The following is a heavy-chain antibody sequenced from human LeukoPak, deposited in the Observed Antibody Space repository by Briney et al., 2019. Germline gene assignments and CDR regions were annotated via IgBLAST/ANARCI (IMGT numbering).Heavy chain of an antibody. D-gene: IGHD3-3*01. CDR3: ARGHRVRLLEWPTHYYYMDV. CDR2: INHSGST. J-gene: IGHJ6*03. Sequence: PSETLSLTCAVYGGSFSGYYWSWIRQPPGKGLEWIGEINHSGSTNYNPSLKSRVTISVDTSKNQFSLKLSSVTAADTAVYYCARGHRVRLLEWPTHYYYMDVWGKGTTVTVSS. V-gene: IGHV4-34*01. CDR1: GGSFSGYY.